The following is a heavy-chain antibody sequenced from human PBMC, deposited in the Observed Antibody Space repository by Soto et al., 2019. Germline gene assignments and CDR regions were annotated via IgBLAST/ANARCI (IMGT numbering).Heavy chain of an antibody. CDR1: GFTFISYA. J-gene: IGHJ6*02. Sequence: PVGSLRLSCAASGFTFISYAMYRVRQAPGKELEPVAHISYDGSNKNYADSVKGRFTISRDNSKNTLHLQMNSLRAEDTAVYYCARDRLYDSNTYYYNYGMDVWGQGTTVTVSS. V-gene: IGHV3-30-3*01. CDR3: ARDRLYDSNTYYYNYGMDV. CDR2: ISYDGSNK. D-gene: IGHD3-22*01.